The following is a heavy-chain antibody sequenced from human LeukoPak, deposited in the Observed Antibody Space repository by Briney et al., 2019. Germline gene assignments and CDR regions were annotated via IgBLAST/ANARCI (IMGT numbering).Heavy chain of an antibody. CDR3: ARHAPGGYWGAFDI. D-gene: IGHD2-8*02. V-gene: IGHV4-38-2*01. CDR2: IYHSGST. Sequence: PSETLSLTCAVSGYSISSGYYWGWIRQPPGKGLEWIGSIYHSGSTYHNPSLKSRVTISVDTSKNQFSLKLSSVTAADTAVYYCARHAPGGYWGAFDIWGQGTMVTVSS. CDR1: GYSISSGYY. J-gene: IGHJ3*02.